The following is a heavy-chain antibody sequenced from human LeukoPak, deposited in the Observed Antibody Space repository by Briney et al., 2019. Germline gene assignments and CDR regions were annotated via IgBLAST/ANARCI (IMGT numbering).Heavy chain of an antibody. J-gene: IGHJ4*02. D-gene: IGHD6-13*01. Sequence: GGSLRLSCAVSGFTFSSYGMHWVRQAPGKGLEWVAVISYDGSNKYYADSVKGRFTISRDNSKNTLYLQMNSLRAEDTAVYYCSSSSWFDYWGQGTLVTVSS. V-gene: IGHV3-30*03. CDR2: ISYDGSNK. CDR3: SSSSWFDY. CDR1: GFTFSSYG.